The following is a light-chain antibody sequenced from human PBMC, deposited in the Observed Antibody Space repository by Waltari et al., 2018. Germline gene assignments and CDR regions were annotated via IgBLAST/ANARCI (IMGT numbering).Light chain of an antibody. CDR3: QQYDNWPPGYT. Sequence: EIVMTQSPATLSVSPGERATLSCRASQSVKTNLAWYQHKPGEAPRVLIYGAFTRATGIPARCSGSGSGTEFTLTISSLQSEDFAVYYCQQYDNWPPGYTFGQGTKLEIK. V-gene: IGKV3-15*01. J-gene: IGKJ2*01. CDR1: QSVKTN. CDR2: GAF.